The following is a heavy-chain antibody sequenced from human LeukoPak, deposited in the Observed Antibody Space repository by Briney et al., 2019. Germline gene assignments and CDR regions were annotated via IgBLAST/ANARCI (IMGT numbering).Heavy chain of an antibody. D-gene: IGHD2-21*02. CDR2: ISSGGTTI. V-gene: IGHV3-11*04. Sequence: PGGSLRLSCAASGFNFIDYHMRWIRQAPGKGLEWVAFISSGGTTIYYADSVKGRFTISRDNAKNALHLQMSSLSAEDTAVYYCARAAYCGGDCYSFPFDYWGQGTLVTVSS. J-gene: IGHJ4*02. CDR3: ARAAYCGGDCYSFPFDY. CDR1: GFNFIDYH.